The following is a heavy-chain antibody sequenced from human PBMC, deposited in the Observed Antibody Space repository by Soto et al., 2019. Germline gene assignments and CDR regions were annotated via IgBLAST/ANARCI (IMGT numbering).Heavy chain of an antibody. CDR2: INPNSGGT. J-gene: IGHJ4*02. V-gene: IGHV1-2*04. CDR3: ARGPATTHYDILTGYYIHRGSAADH. Sequence: GASVKVSCKASGYTFTGYYIHWVRQAPGQGLEWMGWINPNSGGTNYAQKFQGWVTMTRDTSISTAYMELSRLRSDDTAVYYCARGPATTHYDILTGYYIHRGSAADHWGQGTLVTVSS. CDR1: GYTFTGYY. D-gene: IGHD3-9*01.